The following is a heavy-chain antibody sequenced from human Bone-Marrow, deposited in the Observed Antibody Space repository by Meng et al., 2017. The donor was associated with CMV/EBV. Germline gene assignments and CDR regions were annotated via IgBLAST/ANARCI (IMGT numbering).Heavy chain of an antibody. J-gene: IGHJ6*02. CDR1: GYTFTSYG. Sequence: SVKVSCKASGYTFTSYGISWVRQAPGQGLEWMGGIIPIFGTANYAQKFQGRVTITTDESTSTAYMELSSLRSEDTAVYYCADHSSSSRKGTIDYYYYGMDVWGQGTTVTVSS. CDR2: IIPIFGTA. CDR3: ADHSSSSRKGTIDYYYYGMDV. V-gene: IGHV1-69*05. D-gene: IGHD6-6*01.